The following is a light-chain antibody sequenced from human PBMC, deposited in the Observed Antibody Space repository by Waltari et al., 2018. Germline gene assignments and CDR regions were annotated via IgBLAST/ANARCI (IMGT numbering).Light chain of an antibody. CDR2: GAS. Sequence: EIVMTQSPATLSVSPGEAATLSCRASQSVDSNLAWYQQKPGQAPPLNIFGASGRATGVPARFSGSGSGTEYTLTIGSLQSEDSAVYYCQQYSSWPLWTFGQGTKVEIK. V-gene: IGKV3-15*01. CDR1: QSVDSN. CDR3: QQYSSWPLWT. J-gene: IGKJ1*01.